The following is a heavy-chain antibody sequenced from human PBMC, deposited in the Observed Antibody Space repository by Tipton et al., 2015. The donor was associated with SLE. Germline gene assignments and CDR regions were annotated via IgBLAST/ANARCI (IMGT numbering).Heavy chain of an antibody. CDR1: GDSINSAPSSGRYY. CDR2: VYFGGSI. CDR3: ATDHWNHGTFDS. D-gene: IGHD1-1*01. Sequence: TLSLTCTVSGDSINSAPSSGRYYWNWIRQPAGKGPEWIGRVYFGGSIKYNPSLRSRVTMSADTSKNQFSLKLSFVTAADTAADYCATDHWNHGTFDSWGQGTMVTVSS. V-gene: IGHV4-61*02. J-gene: IGHJ3*02.